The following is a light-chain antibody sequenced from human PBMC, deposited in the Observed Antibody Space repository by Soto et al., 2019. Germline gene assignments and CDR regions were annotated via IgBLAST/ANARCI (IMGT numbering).Light chain of an antibody. J-gene: IGLJ1*01. CDR1: TSNILRNY. V-gene: IGLV1-47*01. Sequence: QSVLTQPPSASGNPGQRLTISCSGSTSNILRNYVYWYRQLPGTAPRLLISMNDQRPSGVPDRFSGSKSGTSASLAISGLRYEDEADYYCASLDDSLSGYVFGTGTKLTVL. CDR3: ASLDDSLSGYV. CDR2: MND.